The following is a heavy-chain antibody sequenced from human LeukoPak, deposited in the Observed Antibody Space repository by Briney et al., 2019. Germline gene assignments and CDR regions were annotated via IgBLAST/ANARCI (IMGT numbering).Heavy chain of an antibody. CDR2: ISGSGGST. Sequence: GGSLRLSCAASGFTFSSYEMNWVRQAPGKGLEWVSSISGSGGSTYYADSVKGRFTISRDNSKNTLYLQMNSLRAEDTAIYYCAKARDSGGYYYYYMDVWGKGSTVTISS. D-gene: IGHD2-15*01. J-gene: IGHJ6*03. CDR3: AKARDSGGYYYYYMDV. V-gene: IGHV3-23*01. CDR1: GFTFSSYE.